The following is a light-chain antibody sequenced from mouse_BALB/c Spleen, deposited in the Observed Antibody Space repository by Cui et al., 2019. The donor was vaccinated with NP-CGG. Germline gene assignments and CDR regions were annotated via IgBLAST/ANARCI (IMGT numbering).Light chain of an antibody. CDR3: ALWYSNHWV. CDR1: TGTVTTSNY. CDR2: GTN. V-gene: IGLV1*01. J-gene: IGLJ1*01. Sequence: QAVVTQESALTTSPGETVTLTCRSNTGTVTTSNYANWVQEKPDHLFTGLIGGTNNRAPGVPARFSGSLIGDKAALTITGAQTEDEAIYFCALWYSNHWVFGGGIKLTVL.